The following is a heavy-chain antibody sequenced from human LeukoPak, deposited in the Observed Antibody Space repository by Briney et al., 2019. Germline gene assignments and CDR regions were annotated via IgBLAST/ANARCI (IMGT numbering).Heavy chain of an antibody. CDR3: ARDQRYNGFDYSSH. J-gene: IGHJ4*02. CDR2: ISGSGGKT. D-gene: IGHD5-12*01. Sequence: GSLRLSCAASGFTLGTDGMSWVRQAPGKGLEWVATISGSGGKTYYGDSVKGRFTVSRDNSKNTLYLQMNSLRAEDTAIYYCARDQRYNGFDYSSHWGQGALVTVSS. CDR1: GFTLGTDG. V-gene: IGHV3-23*01.